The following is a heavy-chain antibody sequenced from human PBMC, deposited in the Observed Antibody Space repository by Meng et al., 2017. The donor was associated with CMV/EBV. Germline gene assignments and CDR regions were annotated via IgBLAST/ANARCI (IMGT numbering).Heavy chain of an antibody. J-gene: IGHJ4*02. CDR1: GFTFSNYA. CDR2: ISGGGGST. CDR3: AKRWNYLDY. V-gene: IGHV3-23*01. Sequence: GESLKISCAASGFTFSNYAMNWVRQAPGKGLEWVSSISGGGGSTYYADSVKGRFTISRDNSKNTLYLQMNSLRAEDTAVYYCAKRWNYLDYWGQGKMVTVSS. D-gene: IGHD2-15*01.